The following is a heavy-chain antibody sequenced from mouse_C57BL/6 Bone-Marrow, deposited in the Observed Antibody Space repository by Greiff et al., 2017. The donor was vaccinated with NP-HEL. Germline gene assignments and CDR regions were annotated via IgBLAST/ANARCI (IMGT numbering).Heavy chain of an antibody. CDR1: GFTFNTYA. D-gene: IGHD2-10*02. CDR2: IRSKSSNYAT. J-gene: IGHJ4*01. CDR3: VRPSRTPYYYAMDY. V-gene: IGHV10-3*01. Sequence: EVQLVESGGGLVQPKGSLKLSCAASGFTFNTYAMHWVRQAPGKGLEWVARIRSKSSNYATYYADSVKDRFTISRDDSQSMLYLQMNNLKTEDTAMYYCVRPSRTPYYYAMDYWGQGTSVTVSS.